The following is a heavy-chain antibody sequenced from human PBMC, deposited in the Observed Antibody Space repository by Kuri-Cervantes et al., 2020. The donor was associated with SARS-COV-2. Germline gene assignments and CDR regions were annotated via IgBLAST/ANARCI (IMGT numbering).Heavy chain of an antibody. V-gene: IGHV4-59*02. D-gene: IGHD3-10*01. Sequence: GSLRLSCTVSGDSVSSRYWSWIRQPPGKGLEYIAYIYNTGSTNYNPSFKSRVTISVDTSKNQFSLKLSSVTAADTAVYYCASVPGIGYYFDYWGQGTLVTVSS. CDR1: GDSVSSRY. CDR2: IYNTGST. CDR3: ASVPGIGYYFDY. J-gene: IGHJ4*02.